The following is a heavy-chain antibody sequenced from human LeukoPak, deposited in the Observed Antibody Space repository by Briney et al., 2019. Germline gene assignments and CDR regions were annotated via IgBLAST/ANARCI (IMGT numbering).Heavy chain of an antibody. CDR3: ARGGGYDFWTGYGYYGMDV. D-gene: IGHD3-3*01. CDR2: INHSGST. CDR1: GWSFSGYY. J-gene: IGHJ6*02. V-gene: IGHV4-34*01. Sequence: SETLSFTCAVYGWSFSGYYWSWIRQPPGRGLEWIGEINHSGSTNYNPSLKRRVTISVDTSKNQFSLKLSSVTAADTAVYYCARGGGYDFWTGYGYYGMDVWGQGTTVTVSS.